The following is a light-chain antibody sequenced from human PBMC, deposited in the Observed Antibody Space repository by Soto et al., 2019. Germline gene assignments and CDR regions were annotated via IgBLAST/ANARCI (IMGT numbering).Light chain of an antibody. CDR3: QQYNNWPPLLT. J-gene: IGKJ4*01. CDR1: QSVSSN. CDR2: GAS. V-gene: IGKV3-15*01. Sequence: IVLTQSPGTLSLSPGERGALSCRASQSVSSNLAWYQQKPGQAPRLLIYGASTRATGIPARFSGSGSGTEFTLTISSLQSEDFAVYYCQQYNNWPPLLTFGGGTKVDI.